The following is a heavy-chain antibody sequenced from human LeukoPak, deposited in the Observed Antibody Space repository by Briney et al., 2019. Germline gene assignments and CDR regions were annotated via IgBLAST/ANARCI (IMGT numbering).Heavy chain of an antibody. Sequence: GGSLRLSCAASGFTFTNYDMHWVRPAPGKGPGWVAFIRYDGSNKYYADSVKGRFTISRDNSKNTLYLQMNSLRAEDTALYYCAKEVAVGVADTNWGQGTLVTVSS. J-gene: IGHJ4*02. D-gene: IGHD2-15*01. CDR2: IRYDGSNK. CDR3: AKEVAVGVADTN. V-gene: IGHV3-30*02. CDR1: GFTFTNYD.